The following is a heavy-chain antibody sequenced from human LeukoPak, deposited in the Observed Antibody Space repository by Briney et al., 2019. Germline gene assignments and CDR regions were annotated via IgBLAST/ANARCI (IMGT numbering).Heavy chain of an antibody. CDR2: ISGSGGST. J-gene: IGHJ4*02. CDR1: GFTFSSYA. V-gene: IGHV3-23*01. Sequence: GGSLRLSCAASGFTFSSYAMSWVRQAPGKGLEWVSAISGSGGSTYYADSVKGRFTISRDNAKNSLYLQMNSLRAEDTAVYYCARRVIAVAGRFDYWGQGTLVTVSS. CDR3: ARRVIAVAGRFDY. D-gene: IGHD6-19*01.